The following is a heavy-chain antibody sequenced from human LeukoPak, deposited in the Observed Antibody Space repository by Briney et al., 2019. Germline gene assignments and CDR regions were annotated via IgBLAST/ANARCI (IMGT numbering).Heavy chain of an antibody. CDR2: ISSNGGST. J-gene: IGHJ4*02. CDR3: VAAAPAEFDY. CDR1: VFTFSSYS. V-gene: IGHV3-64D*06. D-gene: IGHD6-13*01. Sequence: GGSLRLSCAASVFTFSSYSMQWVRQAPGKGLEYVSAISSNGGSTYYADPVKGRFTISRDNSKNTLYLQMSSLRAEDTAVYYCVAAAPAEFDYWGQGTLVTVSS.